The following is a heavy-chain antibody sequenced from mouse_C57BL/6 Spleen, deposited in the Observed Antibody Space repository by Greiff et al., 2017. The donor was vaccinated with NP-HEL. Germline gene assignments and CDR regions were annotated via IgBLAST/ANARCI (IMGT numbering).Heavy chain of an antibody. CDR1: GYSITSGYY. CDR2: ISYDGSN. Sequence: EVKLMESGPGLVKPSQSLSLTCSVTGYSITSGYYWNWIRQFPGNKLEWMGYISYDGSNNYNPSLKNRISITRDTSKNQFFLKLNSVTTEDTATYYCAARGVFAYWGQGTLVTVSA. V-gene: IGHV3-6*01. J-gene: IGHJ3*01. CDR3: AARGVFAY.